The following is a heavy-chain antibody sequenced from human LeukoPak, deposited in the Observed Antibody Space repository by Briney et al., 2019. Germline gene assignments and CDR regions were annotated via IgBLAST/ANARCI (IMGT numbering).Heavy chain of an antibody. J-gene: IGHJ4*02. CDR1: GYTFTSYD. D-gene: IGHD5-18*01. CDR2: MNPNSGNT. Sequence: ASVKVSCKASGYTFTSYDINWARQATGQGLEWMGWMNPNSGNTGYAQKFQGRVTLTTDISTSTAYMELRSLRSDDTAVYYCARGYSYGYVDYWGQGTLVTVSS. CDR3: ARGYSYGYVDY. V-gene: IGHV1-8*01.